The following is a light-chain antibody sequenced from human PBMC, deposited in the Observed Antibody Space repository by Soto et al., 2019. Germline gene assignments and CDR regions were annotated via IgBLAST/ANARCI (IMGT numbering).Light chain of an antibody. CDR1: QTARHSDGRTY. J-gene: IGKJ2*01. V-gene: IGKV2D-29*01. Sequence: DIVMTQIPLSLSVTPGRAASISCKSSQTARHSDGRTYLYWYRQKPGQPPHLLIYEVSNRFSGVPERFSGSGSGTAFTLNISRVEADDVGVYYWMQNIDLPPTFGQGTKLEIK. CDR2: EVS. CDR3: MQNIDLPPT.